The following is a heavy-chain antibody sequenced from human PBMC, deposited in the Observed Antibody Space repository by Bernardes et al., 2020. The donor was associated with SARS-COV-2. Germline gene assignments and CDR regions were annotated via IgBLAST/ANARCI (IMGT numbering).Heavy chain of an antibody. J-gene: IGHJ4*02. CDR1: GFTFINYN. V-gene: IGHV3-48*01. Sequence: GGSLRLSCVASGFTFINYNMNWVRQAPGKGLEWISFISSSANTIYADSVKGRFTISRDNVKNSLYLQMNSLRADDTAVYYCARDPAGRHFDDWGQGTLVTVSS. CDR2: ISSSANTI. CDR3: ARDPAGRHFDD.